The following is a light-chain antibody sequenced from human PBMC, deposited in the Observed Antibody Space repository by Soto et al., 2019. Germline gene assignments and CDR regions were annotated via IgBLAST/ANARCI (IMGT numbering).Light chain of an antibody. J-gene: IGLJ2*01. CDR1: SSDVGAYNY. CDR2: DVS. Sequence: QSALTQPASVSGSPGQSITISCTGTSSDVGAYNYVSWYQQHPGKVPKVMIFDVSSRPSEVSNRFSGSKSGNTASLTISGLQTEDEADYYCSSYTTSRNVVFGGGTKLTVL. V-gene: IGLV2-14*03. CDR3: SSYTTSRNVV.